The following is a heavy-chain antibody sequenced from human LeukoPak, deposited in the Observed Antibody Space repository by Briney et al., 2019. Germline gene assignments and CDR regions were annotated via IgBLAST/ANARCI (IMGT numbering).Heavy chain of an antibody. V-gene: IGHV3-74*01. CDR3: ARVALDDGYNLFDY. J-gene: IGHJ4*02. Sequence: PGGSLRLSCAASGFTFSSYWMHWVRQAPGKGLVWVSRINSDGSSTSYADSVKGRFTISRDNAKNSLYLQMNSLRAEDTAVYYCARVALDDGYNLFDYWGQGTLVTVSS. CDR2: INSDGSST. CDR1: GFTFSSYW. D-gene: IGHD5-24*01.